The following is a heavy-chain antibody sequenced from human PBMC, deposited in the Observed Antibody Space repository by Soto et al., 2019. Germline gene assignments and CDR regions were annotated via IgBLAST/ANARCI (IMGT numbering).Heavy chain of an antibody. CDR2: IYSCGGT. J-gene: IGHJ4*02. Sequence: VQLVESGGVWVQRGGSLRLSCAASGFTVSSSYMRWVREAPGPGLEWVSVIYSCGGTDFADSVKGRVARSRDNSENTVYRQMNRLRADDTAVYYCAKHRGGYAREFDYLVRGALVTVCS. CDR3: AKHRGGYAREFDY. D-gene: IGHD5-12*01. V-gene: IGHV3-66*01. CDR1: GFTVSSSY.